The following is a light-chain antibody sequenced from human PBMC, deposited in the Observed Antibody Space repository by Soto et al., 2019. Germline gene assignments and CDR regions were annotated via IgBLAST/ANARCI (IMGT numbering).Light chain of an antibody. Sequence: MTQSPSTLSASVGDRVIITCRAGQTISQWLAWYQQKPGQSPRLLISGASTGASGIPPRFSGSGSGTEFTLTIDRLQSADFAVYYCQQYDRWPVTFGGGTKVEIK. CDR1: QTISQW. J-gene: IGKJ4*01. CDR3: QQYDRWPVT. CDR2: GAS. V-gene: IGKV3-15*01.